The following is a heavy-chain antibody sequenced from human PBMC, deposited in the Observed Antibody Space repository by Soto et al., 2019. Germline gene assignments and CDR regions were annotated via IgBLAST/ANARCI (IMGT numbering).Heavy chain of an antibody. Sequence: QVQLVESGGGVVQPGRSLRLSCAASGFTVSSYAMHWVRQAPGKGLEWVAVISSDGSKKYYADSGKGRFTIFRDNSKNTLYLQMNSLRPEDTAVYYCASPTIRDHSAFDIWGQGTMVTVSS. CDR1: GFTVSSYA. CDR2: ISSDGSKK. D-gene: IGHD5-18*01. J-gene: IGHJ3*02. CDR3: ASPTIRDHSAFDI. V-gene: IGHV3-30-3*01.